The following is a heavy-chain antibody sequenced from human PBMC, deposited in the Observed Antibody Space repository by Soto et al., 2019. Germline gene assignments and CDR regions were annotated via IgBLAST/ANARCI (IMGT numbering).Heavy chain of an antibody. Sequence: EVQLVESGGGLVKPGGSLRLSCAASGFTFSSYSMNWVRQAPGKGLEWVSSISSSSSYIYYADSVKGRFTISRDNAKNSLYLQLKSLRAEDTAVYYCARLYCSGGSCYLDYWGQGTLVTVSS. CDR2: ISSSSSYI. J-gene: IGHJ4*02. CDR3: ARLYCSGGSCYLDY. CDR1: GFTFSSYS. V-gene: IGHV3-21*01. D-gene: IGHD2-15*01.